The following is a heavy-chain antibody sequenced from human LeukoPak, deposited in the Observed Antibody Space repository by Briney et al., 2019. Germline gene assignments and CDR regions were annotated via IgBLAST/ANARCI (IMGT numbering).Heavy chain of an antibody. D-gene: IGHD4-17*01. Sequence: ASVKVSCKASGGTFSSYAISWVRQAPGQGLEWMGGIIPIFGTANYAQKFQGRVTITADESTSTAYMELSSLRSEDTAVYYCARDYGDYEERNWFDPWGQGTLVTVSS. CDR3: ARDYGDYEERNWFDP. CDR2: IIPIFGTA. V-gene: IGHV1-69*13. J-gene: IGHJ5*02. CDR1: GGTFSSYA.